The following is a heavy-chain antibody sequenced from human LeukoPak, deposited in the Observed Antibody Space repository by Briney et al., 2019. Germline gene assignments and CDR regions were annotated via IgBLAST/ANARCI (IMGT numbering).Heavy chain of an antibody. V-gene: IGHV1-69*05. CDR3: ARGPVGATTHDAFDI. CDR1: GGTFSSYA. CDR2: IIPIFGTA. Sequence: SVKVSCKASGGTFSSYAISWVRQAPGQGLEWMGGIIPIFGTANYAQKFQGRVTITTDESTSTAYMELSSLRSEDTAVYYCARGPVGATTHDAFDIWAQGTMVTVSS. D-gene: IGHD1-26*01. J-gene: IGHJ3*02.